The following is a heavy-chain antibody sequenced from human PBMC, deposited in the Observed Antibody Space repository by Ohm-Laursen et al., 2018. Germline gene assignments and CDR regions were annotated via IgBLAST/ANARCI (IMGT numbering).Heavy chain of an antibody. CDR2: IYSGGST. Sequence: SLRLSCAASGFTVSNNYMSWVRQAPGKGLEWVSVIYSGGSTYYADSVKGRFTISRDNSKNTLYLQMNSLRAEDTAVYYCARDSSSVYGSLDYWGQGTLVTVSS. CDR1: GFTVSNNY. CDR3: ARDSSSVYGSLDY. D-gene: IGHD1-26*01. V-gene: IGHV3-53*01. J-gene: IGHJ4*02.